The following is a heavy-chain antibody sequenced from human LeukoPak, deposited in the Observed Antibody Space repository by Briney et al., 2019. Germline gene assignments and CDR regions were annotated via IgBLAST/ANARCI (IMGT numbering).Heavy chain of an antibody. CDR3: AREPRQIAAAKINWFDP. J-gene: IGHJ5*02. V-gene: IGHV3-21*01. Sequence: GGSLRLSCAASGFTFSSYSMNWVRQAPGKGLEWVASISSSSSYIYYADSVKGRFTICRDNAKTSLYLQMNSLRAEDTAVYYCAREPRQIAAAKINWFDPWGQGTLVTVSS. D-gene: IGHD6-13*01. CDR2: ISSSSSYI. CDR1: GFTFSSYS.